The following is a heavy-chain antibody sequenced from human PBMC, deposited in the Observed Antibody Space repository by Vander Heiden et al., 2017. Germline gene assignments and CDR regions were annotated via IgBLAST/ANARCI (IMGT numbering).Heavy chain of an antibody. CDR3: ARGLKSYSNFTFDY. Sequence: QVQLQQWGAGLLKPSETLSLTCAVYGGSCSGYYWGWIRQPPGKGLEWIGEINHSGSTNYNPSLKSRVTISVDTSKNQFSLKLSSVTAADTAVYYCARGLKSYSNFTFDYWGQGTLVTVSS. CDR1: GGSCSGYY. CDR2: INHSGST. V-gene: IGHV4-34*01. J-gene: IGHJ4*02. D-gene: IGHD4-4*01.